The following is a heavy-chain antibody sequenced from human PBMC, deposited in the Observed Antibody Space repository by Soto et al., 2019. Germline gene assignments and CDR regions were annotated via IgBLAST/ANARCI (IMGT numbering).Heavy chain of an antibody. Sequence: SGTLCLTFTVSCGSISSGGYYWIWIRQHPGKGLEWIGYIYYSGSTYYNPSLKSRVTISVDTSKNQFSLKLSSVTAADTAVYYCARDGGTIPGMDVWGQGTTVTVSS. D-gene: IGHD1-7*01. CDR1: CGSISSGGYY. CDR3: ARDGGTIPGMDV. V-gene: IGHV4-31*03. CDR2: IYYSGST. J-gene: IGHJ6*02.